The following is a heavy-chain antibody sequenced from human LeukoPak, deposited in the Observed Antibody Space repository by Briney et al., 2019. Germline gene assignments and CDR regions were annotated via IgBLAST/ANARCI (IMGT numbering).Heavy chain of an antibody. J-gene: IGHJ4*02. CDR2: INHSGST. Sequence: PSETLSLTCADYGGSFSGYYWSWIRQPPGKGLEWIGEINHSGSTNYNPSLKSRVTISVDTSKNQFSLKLSSVTAADTAVYYCATTRSSGLDYWGQETLVTVSS. D-gene: IGHD3-22*01. CDR1: GGSFSGYY. V-gene: IGHV4-34*01. CDR3: ATTRSSGLDY.